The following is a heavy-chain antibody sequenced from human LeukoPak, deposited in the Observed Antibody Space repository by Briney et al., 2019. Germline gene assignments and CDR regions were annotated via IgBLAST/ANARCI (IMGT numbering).Heavy chain of an antibody. CDR2: INPSGGST. J-gene: IGHJ4*02. D-gene: IGHD6-13*01. CDR3: ARVGPGSSWSFDMGY. V-gene: IGHV1-46*01. Sequence: ASVTVSCKASGYTFTSYYMHWVRQAPGQGLEWMGLINPSGGSTSYAQKFQGRVTLTRDTSTSTVYMELSSLRSEDTAVYYCARVGPGSSWSFDMGYWGQGTLVTVSS. CDR1: GYTFTSYY.